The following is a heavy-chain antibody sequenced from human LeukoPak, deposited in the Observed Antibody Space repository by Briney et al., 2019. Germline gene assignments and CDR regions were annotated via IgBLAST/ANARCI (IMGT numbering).Heavy chain of an antibody. CDR3: ARERSSGWYTRLNWFDP. CDR1: GYTFTGYY. Sequence: GASVKVSCKASGYTFTGYYMHWVRQAPGQGLEWVGWINPNSGGTNYAQKFQGRVTMTRDTSISTAYMELSRLRSDDTAVYYCARERSSGWYTRLNWFDPWGQGTLVTVSS. V-gene: IGHV1-2*02. D-gene: IGHD6-19*01. CDR2: INPNSGGT. J-gene: IGHJ5*02.